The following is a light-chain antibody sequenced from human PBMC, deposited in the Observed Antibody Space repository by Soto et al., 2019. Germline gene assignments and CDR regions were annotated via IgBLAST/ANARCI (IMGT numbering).Light chain of an antibody. V-gene: IGLV2-8*01. CDR2: EVT. J-gene: IGLJ2*01. Sequence: QSVLTQPPSASGSPGQSVTISCTGTSSDVGGYNYVSWYQQHPGKAPKLMIYEVTMRPSGVPDRFSGSKSGNTASLTVSGLQAEDEAHYYCSSCAGSINFVVFGGGTKLTV. CDR1: SSDVGGYNY. CDR3: SSCAGSINFVV.